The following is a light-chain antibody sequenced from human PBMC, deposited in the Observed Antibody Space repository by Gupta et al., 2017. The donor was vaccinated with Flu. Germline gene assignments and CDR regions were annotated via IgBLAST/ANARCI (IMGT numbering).Light chain of an antibody. CDR3: SSYSGVSTCL. CDR2: EVA. Sequence: QSALTQPASVSGSPGQSLTIPCTGSSTDIAFYDFVSWYQQHPGKAPTLILYEVARRPSGVSHRFSGAKPGNTASLTISGLQPEDEATYYCSSYSGVSTCLLGGGTTLT. J-gene: IGLJ2*01. CDR1: STDIAFYDF. V-gene: IGLV2-23*02.